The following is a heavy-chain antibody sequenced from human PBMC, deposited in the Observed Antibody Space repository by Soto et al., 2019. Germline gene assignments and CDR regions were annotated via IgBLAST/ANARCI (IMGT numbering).Heavy chain of an antibody. Sequence: SETLSLTCTVSGGSISSSSYYWGWIRQPPGKGLEWIGSIYYSGSTYYNPSLKSRVTISVDTSKNQFSLKLSSVTAADTAVYYCARRSSGWYHWFDPWGQGTLVTVSS. CDR3: ARRSSGWYHWFDP. D-gene: IGHD6-19*01. V-gene: IGHV4-39*01. CDR1: GGSISSSSYY. J-gene: IGHJ5*02. CDR2: IYYSGST.